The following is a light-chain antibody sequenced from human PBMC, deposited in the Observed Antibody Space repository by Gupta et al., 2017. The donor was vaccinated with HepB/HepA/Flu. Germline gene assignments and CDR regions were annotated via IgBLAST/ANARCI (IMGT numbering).Light chain of an antibody. CDR1: QSVSGNY. CDR3: QQYDPSPPYT. CDR2: GAS. Sequence: EIVLTQSPGTRSLSQGERATLSCRASQSVSGNYLAWYQQKSGQAPRLLIYGASTRATGVPDRFSGSGSVTDFTLTIPRLEPEDFAVFYCQQYDPSPPYTFGQGTKLEIK. V-gene: IGKV3-20*01. J-gene: IGKJ2*01.